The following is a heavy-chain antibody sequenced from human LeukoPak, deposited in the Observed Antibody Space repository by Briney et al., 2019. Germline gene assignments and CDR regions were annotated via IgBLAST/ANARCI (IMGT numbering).Heavy chain of an antibody. D-gene: IGHD3-22*01. J-gene: IGHJ4*02. CDR1: GGSISSGGYY. CDR3: ARAEYYYDSSGYYPFDY. CDR2: IYHSGST. V-gene: IGHV4-30-2*01. Sequence: SETLSLTCTVSGGSISSGGYYWSWIRQPPGKGLEWIGYIYHSGSTYYNPSLKSQVTISVDRSKNQFSLKLSSVTAADTAVYYCARAEYYYDSSGYYPFDYWGQGTLVTVSS.